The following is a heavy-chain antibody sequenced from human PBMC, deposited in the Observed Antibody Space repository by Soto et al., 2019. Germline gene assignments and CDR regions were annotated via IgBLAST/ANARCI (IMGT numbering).Heavy chain of an antibody. CDR2: IIPILGIA. D-gene: IGHD2-15*01. V-gene: IGHV1-69*08. CDR1: GGTFSSYT. CDR3: AREYCSGGSCYSSGHYYYYYYMDV. Sequence: QVQLVQSGAEVKKPGSSVKVSCKASGGTFSSYTISWVRQAPGQGLEWMGRIIPILGIANYAQKFQGRVTITADKSTSTAYMELSSLRSEDTAVYYCAREYCSGGSCYSSGHYYYYYYMDVWGKGTTVTVSS. J-gene: IGHJ6*03.